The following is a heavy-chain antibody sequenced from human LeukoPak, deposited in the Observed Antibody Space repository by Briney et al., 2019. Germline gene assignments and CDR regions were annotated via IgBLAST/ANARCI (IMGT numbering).Heavy chain of an antibody. CDR1: GGSISSSSYY. V-gene: IGHV4-39*07. D-gene: IGHD4-17*01. CDR3: ARDHYGDFAFDI. CDR2: IYYSGST. Sequence: PSETLSLTCSVSGGSISSSSYYWGWIRQPPGKGLEWIGSIYYSGSTYYNPSLKSRVTISVDTSKNQFSLKLSSVTAADTAVYYCARDHYGDFAFDIWGQGTMVTVSS. J-gene: IGHJ3*02.